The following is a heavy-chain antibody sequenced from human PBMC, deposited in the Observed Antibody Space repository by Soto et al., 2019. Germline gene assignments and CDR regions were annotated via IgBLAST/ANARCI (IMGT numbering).Heavy chain of an antibody. CDR3: AREEDCSGATCYYSRAYFYYGMDV. V-gene: IGHV1-3*01. D-gene: IGHD2-15*01. CDR2: INAGNGNT. Sequence: ASVKVSCKASGYTFSSYAMHWVRQAPGQRLEWMGWINAGNGNTKYSQKFQGRVTITRDTSASTAYMELSSLRFEDTAVYYCAREEDCSGATCYYSRAYFYYGMDVWGQGTTVTVSS. CDR1: GYTFSSYA. J-gene: IGHJ6*02.